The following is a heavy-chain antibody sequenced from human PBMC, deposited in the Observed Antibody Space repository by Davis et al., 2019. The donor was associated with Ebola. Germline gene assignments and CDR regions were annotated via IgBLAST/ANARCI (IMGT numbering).Heavy chain of an antibody. D-gene: IGHD6-19*01. CDR1: GFNVSSKY. CDR2: IYSGGST. J-gene: IGHJ4*02. CDR3: AGGTRSGWHLEY. V-gene: IGHV3-53*01. Sequence: GGSLRLSCAASGFNVSSKYMSWVRQAPGKGLEWVSVIYSGGSTYYADSAKGRFTISRDNSKNTLFLQMNTLRAEDAAVYYCAGGTRSGWHLEYWGQGTLVTVSS.